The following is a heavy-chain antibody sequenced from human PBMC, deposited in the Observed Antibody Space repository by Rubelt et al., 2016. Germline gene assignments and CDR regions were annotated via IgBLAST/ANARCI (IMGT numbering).Heavy chain of an antibody. J-gene: IGHJ4*02. CDR2: ISSSSSYI. CDR1: GFAFRIYW. Sequence: EEQLVESGGGLVQPGGSLRLSCAASGFAFRIYWMHWVRQAPGKGLEWVSSISSSSSYIYYADSVKGRFTVSRANSKNSLYLQMNSLRAEDTAVYYCARDLLFGGQGTLVTVSS. V-gene: IGHV3-21*01. D-gene: IGHD2-15*01. CDR3: ARDLLF.